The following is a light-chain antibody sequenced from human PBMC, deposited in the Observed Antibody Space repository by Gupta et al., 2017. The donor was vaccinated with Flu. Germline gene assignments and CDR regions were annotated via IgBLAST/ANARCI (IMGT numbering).Light chain of an antibody. CDR3: HRSRSLPLT. CDR2: SAS. Sequence: IVLTQSPHFQSVTPRDAVTITCRASESVGRSLHWYQQKAGQSPKLLIKSASQSLSGVPSRFSGGGSGTDFTLTINSLESEDVATYYCHRSRSLPLTFGGGTKVEIK. CDR1: ESVGRS. V-gene: IGKV6-21*01. J-gene: IGKJ4*01.